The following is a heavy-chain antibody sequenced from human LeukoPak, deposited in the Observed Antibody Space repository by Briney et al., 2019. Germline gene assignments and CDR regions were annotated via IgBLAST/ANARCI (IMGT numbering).Heavy chain of an antibody. J-gene: IGHJ5*02. V-gene: IGHV1-2*02. Sequence: ASVKVSCKSSGYTFTGYYMHWVRQAPGQGLEWMGWINANRGDTKYAQKFQGRVTMTRDTSISTAYMELSRLRSDDTAMYYCARGDHIAVAGRDWFDPWGQGTLVTVSS. CDR2: INANRGDT. D-gene: IGHD6-19*01. CDR3: ARGDHIAVAGRDWFDP. CDR1: GYTFTGYY.